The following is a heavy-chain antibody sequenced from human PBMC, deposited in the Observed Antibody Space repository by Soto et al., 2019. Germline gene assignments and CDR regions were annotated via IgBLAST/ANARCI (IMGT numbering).Heavy chain of an antibody. CDR1: GGSISSYY. J-gene: IGHJ4*02. V-gene: IGHV4-59*01. CDR3: AREAHFEAYCGGDCYRFDY. CDR2: IYYSGST. D-gene: IGHD2-21*02. Sequence: SETLSLTCTVSGGSISSYYWSWIRQPPGKGLEWIGYIYYSGSTNYNPSPKSRVTISVDTSKNQFSLKLSSVTAADTAVYYCAREAHFEAYCGGDCYRFDYWGQGTLVTVSS.